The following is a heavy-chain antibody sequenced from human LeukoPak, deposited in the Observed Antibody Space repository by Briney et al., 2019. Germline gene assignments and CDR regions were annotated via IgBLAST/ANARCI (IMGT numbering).Heavy chain of an antibody. CDR3: ARQPSNYDYVWGSYRTHLNFDY. V-gene: IGHV4-38-2*01. D-gene: IGHD3-16*02. CDR1: GYSISSGYY. J-gene: IGHJ4*02. Sequence: SETLSLTCAVSGYSISSGYYWGWIRQPAGKGLEWLGSIYHSGSTYYNPSLKSRVTISVDTSKNQFSLKLSSVTAADTAVYYCARQPSNYDYVWGSYRTHLNFDYWGQGTLVTVSS. CDR2: IYHSGST.